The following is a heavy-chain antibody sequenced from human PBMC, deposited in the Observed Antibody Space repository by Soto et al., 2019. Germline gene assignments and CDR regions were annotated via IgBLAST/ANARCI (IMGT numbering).Heavy chain of an antibody. V-gene: IGHV3-11*01. CDR1: GFTFSDYY. CDR2: ISSSGSTI. Sequence: PGGSLRLSRAASGFTFSDYYMSWIRQAPGKGLEWVSYISSSGSTIHYADSVKGRFTISRDNAKNSLYLQMNSLRAEDTAVYYCARDYYDSSGYYLAFDIWGQGTMVTVSS. J-gene: IGHJ3*02. D-gene: IGHD3-22*01. CDR3: ARDYYDSSGYYLAFDI.